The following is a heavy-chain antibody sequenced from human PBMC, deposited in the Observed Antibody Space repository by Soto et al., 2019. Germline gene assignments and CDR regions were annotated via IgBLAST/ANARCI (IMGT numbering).Heavy chain of an antibody. CDR1: GGTFSSYA. CDR3: ARGFGVVTHNWFDP. CDR2: IIPIFGTA. Sequence: GASVKVSCKASGGTFSSYAISWVRQAPGQGLEWMGGIIPIFGTANYAQKFQGRVTITADESTSTAYMELSSLRSEDTAVYYCARGFGVVTHNWFDPWGQGTLVTVSS. V-gene: IGHV1-69*13. D-gene: IGHD3-3*01. J-gene: IGHJ5*02.